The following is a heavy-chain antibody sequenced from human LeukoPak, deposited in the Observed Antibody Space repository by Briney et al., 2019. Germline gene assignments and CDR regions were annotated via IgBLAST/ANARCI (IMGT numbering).Heavy chain of an antibody. CDR2: IYTSGST. CDR3: ARGAYNYGSGSYYFDY. CDR1: GVSISSYY. J-gene: IGHJ4*02. D-gene: IGHD3-10*01. V-gene: IGHV4-4*07. Sequence: SETLSLTCTVSGVSISSYYWSWIRQPAGKELEWIGRIYTSGSTNYNPSLKSRVTMSVDTSNNQFSLKLSSVTAADTAVYYCARGAYNYGSGSYYFDYWGQGNLVIVSS.